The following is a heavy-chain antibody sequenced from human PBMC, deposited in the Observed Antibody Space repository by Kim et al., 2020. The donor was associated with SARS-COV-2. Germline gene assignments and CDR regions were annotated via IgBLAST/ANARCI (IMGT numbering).Heavy chain of an antibody. CDR3: ARQWVGATNIQH. J-gene: IGHJ1*01. V-gene: IGHV4-39*01. D-gene: IGHD1-26*01. Sequence: SETLSLTCTVSGGSISSSSYYWGWIRQPPGKGLEWIGSIYYSGSTYYNPSLKSRVTISVDTSKNQFSLKLSSVTAADTAVYYCARQWVGATNIQHWGQGTLVTVSS. CDR1: GGSISSSSYY. CDR2: IYYSGST.